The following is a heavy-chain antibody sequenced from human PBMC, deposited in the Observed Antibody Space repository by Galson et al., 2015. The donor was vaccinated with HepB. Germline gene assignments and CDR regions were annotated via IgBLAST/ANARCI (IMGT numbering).Heavy chain of an antibody. V-gene: IGHV3-15*01. CDR3: ATDGGTTVRVFDY. J-gene: IGHJ4*02. CDR2: VKSKADGGTA. D-gene: IGHD4-17*01. Sequence: SLRLSCAASGFTFSNAWMSWVRQAPGKGLDWVGRVKSKADGGTADYAAPVKGRFAISRDDSINMLYLQMNNLKTEDTAVYYCATDGGTTVRVFDYWGQGTLVTVSS. CDR1: GFTFSNAW.